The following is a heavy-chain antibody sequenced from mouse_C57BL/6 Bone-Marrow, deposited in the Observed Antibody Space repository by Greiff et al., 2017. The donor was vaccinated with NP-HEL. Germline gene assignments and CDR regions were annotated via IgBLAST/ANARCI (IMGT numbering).Heavy chain of an antibody. J-gene: IGHJ1*03. D-gene: IGHD1-1*01. V-gene: IGHV1-5*01. CDR3: TRYYYGSRLHWYFDV. CDR1: GYTFTSYW. Sequence: EVQLQQSGTVLARPGASVKMSCKTSGYTFTSYWMHWVKQRPGQGREGIGAIYPGNSDTSYNQKFKGKAKLTAVTSASTAYMELSSLTNEDSAVYYCTRYYYGSRLHWYFDVWGTGTTVTVSS. CDR2: IYPGNSDT.